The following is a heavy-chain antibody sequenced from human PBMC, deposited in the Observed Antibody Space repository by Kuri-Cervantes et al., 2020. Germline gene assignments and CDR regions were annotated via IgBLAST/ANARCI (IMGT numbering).Heavy chain of an antibody. CDR3: ARDYGGDFDY. CDR1: GGSISSYY. D-gene: IGHD4-17*01. V-gene: IGHV4-59*01. CDR2: IYYSGST. Sequence: SETLSLTCTVSGGSISSYYWSWIRQPPGKGLEWIGYIYYSGSTNYNPSLKSRVTISVDTSKNQFSLKLSSVTAADTAVYYCARDYGGDFDYWGQGTLVTVSS. J-gene: IGHJ4*02.